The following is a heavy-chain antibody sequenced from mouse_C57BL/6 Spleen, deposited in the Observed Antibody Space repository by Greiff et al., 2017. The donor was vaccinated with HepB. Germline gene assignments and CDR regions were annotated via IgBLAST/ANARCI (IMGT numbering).Heavy chain of an antibody. CDR3: ARSDYYYGSGYGFAY. V-gene: IGHV1-82*01. CDR2: IYPGDGDT. J-gene: IGHJ3*01. D-gene: IGHD1-1*01. Sequence: QVQLKQSGPELVKPGASVKISCKASGYAFSSSWMNWVKQRPGKGLEWIGRIYPGDGDTNYNGKFKGKATLTADTSSSTAYVQLSSLTSEDSAVYFCARSDYYYGSGYGFAYWGQGTLVTVSA. CDR1: GYAFSSSW.